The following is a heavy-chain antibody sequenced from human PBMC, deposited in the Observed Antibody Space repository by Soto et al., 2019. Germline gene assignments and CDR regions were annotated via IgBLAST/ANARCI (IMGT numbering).Heavy chain of an antibody. V-gene: IGHV4-30-4*01. J-gene: IGHJ6*02. CDR1: GDSISSGDYY. CDR3: ARDQGTNYGMDV. Sequence: PSETLSLTCTVSGDSISSGDYYWSWIRQPPGKGLEWIGYIYYSGSTYYNPSLKSRVTISVDTSKNQFSLKLSSVTAADTAVYYCARDQGTNYGMDVWGQGTTVTVSS. CDR2: IYYSGST.